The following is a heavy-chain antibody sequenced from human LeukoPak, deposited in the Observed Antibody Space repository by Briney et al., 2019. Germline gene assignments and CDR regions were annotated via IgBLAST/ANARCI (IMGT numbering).Heavy chain of an antibody. CDR1: GGSLSGSY. J-gene: IGHJ4*02. CDR3: ARSLGRVPGYSSDDY. V-gene: IGHV4-34*01. CDR2: INHSGST. Sequence: PPETLSLTCAVHGGSLSGSYWSWIRHPPGKGLEWIGEINHSGSTNYNPSLKSRVTISVDTSKNQFSLKLSSVAAADTAVYYCARSLGRVPGYSSDDYWGQGTLVTVSS. D-gene: IGHD6-19*01.